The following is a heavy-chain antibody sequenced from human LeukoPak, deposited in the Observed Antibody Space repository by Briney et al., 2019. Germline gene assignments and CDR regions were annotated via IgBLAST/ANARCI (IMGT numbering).Heavy chain of an antibody. CDR1: GGSISSCY. Sequence: SETLSLTCTVSGGSISSCYWSWIRQPPGKGVEWIGYVYYSGSAHYNPSLKSRVTISVDTSKNQFSLKVSSVTAADTAIYYCAGGTYYYFDYWGQGTLVTVSS. J-gene: IGHJ4*02. V-gene: IGHV4-59*13. CDR2: VYYSGSA. D-gene: IGHD1-26*01. CDR3: AGGTYYYFDY.